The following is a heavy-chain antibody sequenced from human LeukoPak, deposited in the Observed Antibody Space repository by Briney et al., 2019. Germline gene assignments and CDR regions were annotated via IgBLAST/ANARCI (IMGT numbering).Heavy chain of an antibody. J-gene: IGHJ4*02. Sequence: AGGSLRLSCTASGFTFGDYAMTWVRQAPGKGLEWVGFIRSKIYGGTPEYAASVKGRFTISRDDFKGIAYLQMNSLKTEDTAVYYCTRDQTPYYWGQGTLVTVSS. CDR1: GFTFGDYA. CDR2: IRSKIYGGTP. V-gene: IGHV3-49*04. CDR3: TRDQTPYY.